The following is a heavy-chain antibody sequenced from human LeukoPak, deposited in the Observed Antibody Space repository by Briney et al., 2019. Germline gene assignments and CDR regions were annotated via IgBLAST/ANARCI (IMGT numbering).Heavy chain of an antibody. J-gene: IGHJ4*02. Sequence: GASVKVSCKTSGYTFTTYGISCVRQAPGQGLEYMGWISAFTGNTNYAQKFQGRVAMTMDTSTSTVEMELRSLKYDDAAVYFCARLSYDGEGYWGQGTLVTVSS. CDR3: ARLSYDGEGY. CDR2: ISAFTGNT. D-gene: IGHD3-10*01. CDR1: GYTFTTYG. V-gene: IGHV1-18*01.